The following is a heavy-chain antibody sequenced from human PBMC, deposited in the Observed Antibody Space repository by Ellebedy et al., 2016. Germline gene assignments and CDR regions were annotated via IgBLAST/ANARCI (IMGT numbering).Heavy chain of an antibody. CDR3: RQGHYADL. Sequence: GESLKISXTASGFNFNTFFMSWVRQAPGKGLEWVSTISAGSDITRLADSVKGRFTISRDSFKNSVYLRMDNLRVEDTAVYYCRQGHYADLWGQGTLVTVSS. J-gene: IGHJ4*02. CDR1: GFNFNTFF. CDR2: ISAGSDIT. D-gene: IGHD4-17*01. V-gene: IGHV3-23*01.